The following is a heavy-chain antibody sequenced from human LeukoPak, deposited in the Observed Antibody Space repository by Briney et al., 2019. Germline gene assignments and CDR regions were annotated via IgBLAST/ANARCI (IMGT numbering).Heavy chain of an antibody. D-gene: IGHD6-6*01. CDR3: ARSRIAARPTFDY. J-gene: IGHJ4*02. Sequence: PGGSLRLSCAASGFTFSSYEMNWVRQAPGKGLEWVSYISSSGSTIYYADSVKGRFTISRDNGKRSLYLQMNSLRAEDTAVYYCARSRIAARPTFDYWGQGTLVTVSS. CDR2: ISSSGSTI. CDR1: GFTFSSYE. V-gene: IGHV3-48*03.